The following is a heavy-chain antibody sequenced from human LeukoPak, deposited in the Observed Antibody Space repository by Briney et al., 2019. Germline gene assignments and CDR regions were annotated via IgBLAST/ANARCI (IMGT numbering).Heavy chain of an antibody. J-gene: IGHJ4*02. V-gene: IGHV1-3*03. D-gene: IGHD6-19*01. Sequence: ASVKVSCKVSGYTLTELSMHWVRQAPGQRLEWMGWINAGNGNTKYSQEFQGRVTITRDTSASTAYMELSSLRSEDMAVYYCARVRSGSWGFFDYWGQGTLVTVSS. CDR1: GYTLTELS. CDR2: INAGNGNT. CDR3: ARVRSGSWGFFDY.